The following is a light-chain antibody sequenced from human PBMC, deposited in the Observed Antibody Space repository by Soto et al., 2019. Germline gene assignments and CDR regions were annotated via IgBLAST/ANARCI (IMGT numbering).Light chain of an antibody. CDR2: DSS. V-gene: IGKV1-33*01. CDR1: QDIDNY. CDR3: QQSHNLPLS. J-gene: IGKJ4*01. Sequence: DIQMTQSPSSLSASVGDRVTITCQASQDIDNYLNWYQQKPGKAPRLLIYDSSTLQTGVPSRFSGSGSGTDFTFAISSLQPEDIATYYCQQSHNLPLSFGGGTKV.